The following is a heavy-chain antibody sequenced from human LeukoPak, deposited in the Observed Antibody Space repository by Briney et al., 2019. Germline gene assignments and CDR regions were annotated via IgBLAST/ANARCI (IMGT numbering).Heavy chain of an antibody. V-gene: IGHV3-11*01. J-gene: IGHJ5*02. D-gene: IGHD6-13*01. CDR2: MSSSGSTI. Sequence: GGSLRLSCAASGFTFSDYYMSWIRQAPGKGLEWVSYMSSSGSTIYYADSVKGRFTISRDNAKNSLYLQMNSLRAEDTAVYYRARAIAAAGTWVDPWGQGTLVTVSS. CDR1: GFTFSDYY. CDR3: ARAIAAAGTWVDP.